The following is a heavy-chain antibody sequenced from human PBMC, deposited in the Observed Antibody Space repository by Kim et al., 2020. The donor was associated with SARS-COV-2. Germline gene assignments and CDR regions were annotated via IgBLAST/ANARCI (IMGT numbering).Heavy chain of an antibody. Sequence: GGSLRLSCAATGFTFSNYWMNWVRQAPGKGLEWVAIIKQDGSVQYYVDSVKGRFTITRDNAKSSLYLQMDSLRVEDTAFYYCAGGSGWLIDTWGQGNVVTVSS. D-gene: IGHD6-19*01. J-gene: IGHJ4*02. CDR3: AGGSGWLIDT. CDR1: GFTFSNYW. CDR2: IKQDGSVQ. V-gene: IGHV3-7*04.